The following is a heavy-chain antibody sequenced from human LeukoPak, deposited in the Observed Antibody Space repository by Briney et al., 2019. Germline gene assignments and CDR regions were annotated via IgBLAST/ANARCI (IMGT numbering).Heavy chain of an antibody. J-gene: IGHJ4*02. CDR1: GGSISSSSYY. CDR2: IYYSGTT. D-gene: IGHD2-2*01. Sequence: PSETLSLTCTVFGGSISSSSYYWGWIRQPPGKGLEWIGSIYYSGTTYYNPSLKSRVTISVDTSKNQFSLQLNSVTAADTAVYYCARALIVVVPAAIPDWGQGALVTVSS. V-gene: IGHV4-39*01. CDR3: ARALIVVVPAAIPD.